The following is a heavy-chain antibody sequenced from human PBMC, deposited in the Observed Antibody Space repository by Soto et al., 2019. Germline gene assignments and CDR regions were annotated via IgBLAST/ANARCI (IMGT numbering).Heavy chain of an antibody. V-gene: IGHV1-18*01. CDR2: ISAYNGNT. D-gene: IGHD1-26*01. Sequence: QVQLVQSGAEVKKPGASVKVSCKASGYTFTSYGISWVRQAPGQGLEWVGWISAYNGNTNYAQKLQGRVTMTTDTSTSTAYMELRSLRSDDTTVYYCARDLHRGWELLPYAKDAFDIWGQGTMVTVSS. J-gene: IGHJ3*02. CDR1: GYTFTSYG. CDR3: ARDLHRGWELLPYAKDAFDI.